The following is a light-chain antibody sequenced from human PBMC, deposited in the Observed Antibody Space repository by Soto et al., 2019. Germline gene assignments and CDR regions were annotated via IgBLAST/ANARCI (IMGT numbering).Light chain of an antibody. CDR1: SSNVGTYND. J-gene: IGLJ1*01. CDR2: DDN. Sequence: QSALTQPASVSGSPGQTITISCAGTSSNVGTYNDVSCYQHHPGKAPSLMIYDDNNRPSGASNRFSGSKSGNTASLTISGHHAEDEADYYCRSWTSGDTDVFGSGTKLTVL. CDR3: RSWTSGDTDV. V-gene: IGLV2-14*03.